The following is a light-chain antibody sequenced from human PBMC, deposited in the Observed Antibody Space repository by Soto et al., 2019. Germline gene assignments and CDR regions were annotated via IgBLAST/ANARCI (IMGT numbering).Light chain of an antibody. CDR1: QSVSSSY. Sequence: EIVLTQPPGTLSLSPGERATLSCRASQSVSSSYLTWYQQKPGQAPRLLIYGASSRATGSPDRFSGSGSGTDFTLTISRLEPEYFAVYYCQQYGRSPPITFGPGTRLEIK. CDR2: GAS. V-gene: IGKV3-20*01. J-gene: IGKJ5*01. CDR3: QQYGRSPPIT.